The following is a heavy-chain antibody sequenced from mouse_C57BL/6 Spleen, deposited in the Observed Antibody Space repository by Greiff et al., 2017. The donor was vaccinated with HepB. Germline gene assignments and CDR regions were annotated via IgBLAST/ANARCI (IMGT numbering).Heavy chain of an antibody. CDR1: GYTFTSYW. D-gene: IGHD1-1*02. Sequence: VKLQESGAELVKPGASVKMSCKASGYTFTSYWITWVKQRPGQGLEWIGDIYPGSGSTNYNEKFKSKATLTVDTSSSTAYMQLSSLTSEDSAVYYCARYGLYAMDYWGQGTSVTVSS. J-gene: IGHJ4*01. CDR3: ARYGLYAMDY. V-gene: IGHV1-55*01. CDR2: IYPGSGST.